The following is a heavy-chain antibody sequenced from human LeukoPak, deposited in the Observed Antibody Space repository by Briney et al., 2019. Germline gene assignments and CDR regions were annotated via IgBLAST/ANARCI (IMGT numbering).Heavy chain of an antibody. Sequence: GESLKISCKGSGYSFTYYWIAWVRQTPGKGLEWMGIIYPGDSDTRYRPSFQGQVTISVDKSISTAYLQWSSLKASDTAMYYCARQDGNSKYYFDYWGQGTLVTVSS. CDR3: ARQDGNSKYYFDY. J-gene: IGHJ4*02. CDR1: GYSFTYYW. CDR2: IYPGDSDT. D-gene: IGHD1-1*01. V-gene: IGHV5-51*01.